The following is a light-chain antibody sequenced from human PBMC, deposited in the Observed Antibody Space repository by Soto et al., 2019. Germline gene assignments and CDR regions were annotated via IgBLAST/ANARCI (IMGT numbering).Light chain of an antibody. J-gene: IGKJ2*01. CDR1: QSISTN. CDR2: AAS. CDR3: QHSFRTPFT. Sequence: DIQMTQSPSSLYASVGERVTITCRASQSISTNLNWYQHKPGRAPNLLLYAASNLHSGVPSRFSGSGSGADFTLTITSLQTEDFATYYCQHSFRTPFTFGQGTKLEIK. V-gene: IGKV1-39*01.